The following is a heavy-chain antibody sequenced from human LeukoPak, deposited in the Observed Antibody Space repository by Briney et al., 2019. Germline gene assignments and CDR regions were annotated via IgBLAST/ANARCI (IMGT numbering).Heavy chain of an antibody. D-gene: IGHD3-22*01. V-gene: IGHV1-2*02. Sequence: ASVKVSCKASGYTFTGYYMHWVRQAPGQELEWMGWINPNSGGTNYAQKFQGRVTMTRDTSISTAYMELSRLRSDDTAVYYCARGRHYYDSSGHFDYWGQGTLVTVSS. CDR1: GYTFTGYY. J-gene: IGHJ4*02. CDR2: INPNSGGT. CDR3: ARGRHYYDSSGHFDY.